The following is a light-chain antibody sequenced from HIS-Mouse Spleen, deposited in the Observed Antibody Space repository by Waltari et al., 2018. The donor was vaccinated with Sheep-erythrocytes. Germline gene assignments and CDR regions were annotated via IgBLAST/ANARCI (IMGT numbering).Light chain of an antibody. V-gene: IGLV4-69*01. CDR3: QTWGTGIRV. J-gene: IGLJ3*02. CDR1: RGPSRYP. Sequence: QLVLTQSPSASASLGASVKPTCTLSRGPSRYPLALPQQQPEKGPRSLMKLNSDGSRSKGDGIPDRFSGSSSGAERYLTISSLQSEDEADYYCQTWGTGIRVFGGGTKLTVL. CDR2: LNSDGSR.